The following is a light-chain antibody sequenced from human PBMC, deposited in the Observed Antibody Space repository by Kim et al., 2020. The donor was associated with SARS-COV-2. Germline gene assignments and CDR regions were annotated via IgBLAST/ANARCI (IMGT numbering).Light chain of an antibody. V-gene: IGLV3-1*01. CDR2: QDV. CDR1: ELGDKY. Sequence: PGPTISITCSGDELGDKYVFWCQQKAGQSPVLVIYQDVKRPSGIPERFSASNSGNTATLTISGTQATDEADYYCQAWDSGTAVVFGGGTQLTVL. J-gene: IGLJ3*02. CDR3: QAWDSGTAVV.